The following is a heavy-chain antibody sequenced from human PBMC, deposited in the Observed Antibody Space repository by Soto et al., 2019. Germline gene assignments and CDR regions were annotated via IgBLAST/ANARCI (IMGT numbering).Heavy chain of an antibody. J-gene: IGHJ6*04. CDR2: INPSGGST. V-gene: IGHV1-46*01. CDR3: AKNADFWSWGMDV. Sequence: ASVKVSCKASGYTFTSCYMHWVRQAPGQGREWMGIINPSGGSTSYAQKFQSRVTMTRDTSTSTVYMELSSLRSEDTAVYYCAKNADFWSWGMDVWGKGTTVTVSS. CDR1: GYTFTSCY. D-gene: IGHD3-3*01.